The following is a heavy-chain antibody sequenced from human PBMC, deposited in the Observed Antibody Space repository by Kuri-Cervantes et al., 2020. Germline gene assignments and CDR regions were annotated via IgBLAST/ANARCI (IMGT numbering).Heavy chain of an antibody. V-gene: IGHV3-9*01. J-gene: IGHJ3*02. Sequence: SLRLSCAASGFTFDEYAMHWVRQAPGKGLEWVSGISWNSGSIGYADSVKGRFTISRDNAKNSLYLQMNSLRPEDTALYYCAKDLKPRGVLHLGELSFPDAFDIWGQGTMVTVSS. CDR3: AKDLKPRGVLHLGELSFPDAFDI. D-gene: IGHD3-16*02. CDR1: GFTFDEYA. CDR2: ISWNSGSI.